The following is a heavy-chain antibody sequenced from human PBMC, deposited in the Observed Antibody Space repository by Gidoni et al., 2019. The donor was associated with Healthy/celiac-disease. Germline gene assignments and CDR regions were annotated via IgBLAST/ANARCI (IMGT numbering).Heavy chain of an antibody. Sequence: QVQLVQSGAEVKKPGASVKVSCKASGYSFTVYYMHWVRQAPGQGLEWMGWINHDSGGTNYAQKFQGRVTMTRDTSSSSVYMELSRLRPDDTAIYYCARGRTDIVVVPAATPLNWFDPWGQGTLVTVSS. CDR2: INHDSGGT. D-gene: IGHD2-2*01. CDR1: GYSFTVYY. V-gene: IGHV1-2*02. CDR3: ARGRTDIVVVPAATPLNWFDP. J-gene: IGHJ5*02.